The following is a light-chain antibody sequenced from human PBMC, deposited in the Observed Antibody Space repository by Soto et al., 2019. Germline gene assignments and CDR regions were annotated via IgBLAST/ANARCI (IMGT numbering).Light chain of an antibody. CDR3: CSYTSSSTLYV. CDR2: EVS. J-gene: IGLJ1*01. Sequence: QSVLTQPASGSGSPGQSITMSCTGTSSDVGGYNYVSWYQQHPGKAPKLMIYEVSNRPSGVSNRFSGSKSGNTASLTISGLQAEDEADYYCCSYTSSSTLYVFGTGTKVTVL. CDR1: SSDVGGYNY. V-gene: IGLV2-14*01.